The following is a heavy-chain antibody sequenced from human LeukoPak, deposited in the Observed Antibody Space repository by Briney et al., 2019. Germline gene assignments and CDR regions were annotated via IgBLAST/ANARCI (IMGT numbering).Heavy chain of an antibody. Sequence: GGSLRLSCAASGFAFSGDNMSWVRQAPGKGLEWASFIGTSGSYIKYADSVKGRFTISRDNAKNSLYLQMNSLRAEDTAMYFCARDRAIDIRAYDIWGQGTMVTVSS. J-gene: IGHJ3*02. CDR1: GFAFSGDN. D-gene: IGHD5-12*01. CDR2: IGTSGSYI. CDR3: ARDRAIDIRAYDI. V-gene: IGHV3-21*01.